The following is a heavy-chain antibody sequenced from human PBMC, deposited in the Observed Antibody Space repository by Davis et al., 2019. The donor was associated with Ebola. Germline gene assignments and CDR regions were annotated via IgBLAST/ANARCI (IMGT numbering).Heavy chain of an antibody. CDR1: GFTFSSYG. Sequence: GESLKISCAASGFTFSSYGMHWVRQAPGKGLEWVAVISYDGSNKYYADSMKGRFTISRDNSKNTLYLQMNSLRAEDTAIYFCAKTLRGLWFDLWGHGTLVTVSS. D-gene: IGHD2-15*01. V-gene: IGHV3-30*18. J-gene: IGHJ5*02. CDR2: ISYDGSNK. CDR3: AKTLRGLWFDL.